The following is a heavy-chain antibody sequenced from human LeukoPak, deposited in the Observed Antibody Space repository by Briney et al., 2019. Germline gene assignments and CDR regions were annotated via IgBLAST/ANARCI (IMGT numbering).Heavy chain of an antibody. J-gene: IGHJ5*02. V-gene: IGHV3-7*03. D-gene: IGHD4-17*01. CDR3: ATAVRGDPNWFDP. CDR2: IKEDGSER. CDR1: AFIFSGHW. Sequence: GGSLRLSCEGSAFIFSGHWMNWVRQTPGKGLEWVASIKEDGSERQYVDSVKGRFSISRDNTKGSLFLQLNSLRSEDTAVYYCATAVRGDPNWFDPWGQGTLVTVSS.